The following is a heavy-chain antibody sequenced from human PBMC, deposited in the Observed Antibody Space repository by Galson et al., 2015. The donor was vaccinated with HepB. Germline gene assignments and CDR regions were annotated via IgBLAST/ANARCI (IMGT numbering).Heavy chain of an antibody. J-gene: IGHJ4*02. CDR2: ISGSGGST. Sequence: SLRLSCAASGFTFSSYAMSWVRQAPGKGLEWVSAISGSGGSTYYADSVKGRFTISRDNSKNTLYLHLNSLRGEDTAVYYCANGGLSTSGLGYWGQGTLVTVSS. CDR3: ANGGLSTSGLGY. D-gene: IGHD6-19*01. CDR1: GFTFSSYA. V-gene: IGHV3-23*01.